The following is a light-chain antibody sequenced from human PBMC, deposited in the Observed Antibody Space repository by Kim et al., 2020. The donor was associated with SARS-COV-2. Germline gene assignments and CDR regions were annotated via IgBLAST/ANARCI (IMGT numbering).Light chain of an antibody. CDR1: RSDVGAYNF. CDR2: DVS. CDR3: TAFASSNPCV. V-gene: IGLV2-14*04. J-gene: IGLJ1*01. Sequence: GQAITISCTGTRSDVGAYNFVSWYQQHPGNAPKLIIYDVSSRPSGVSNRFSGSKSDNTASLTISGLQAEDEADYYCTAFASSNPCVFGTGTKVTVL.